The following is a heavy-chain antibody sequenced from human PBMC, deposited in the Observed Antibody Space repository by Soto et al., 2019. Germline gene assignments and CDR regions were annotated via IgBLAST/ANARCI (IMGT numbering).Heavy chain of an antibody. D-gene: IGHD3-10*01. Sequence: QVQLVESGGGVVQPGRSLRVSCAASGFTFSSYGMHWVRQAPGKGLEWVAVISYDGSNKYYADSVKGRFTISRDNYKNALYLQMYSLRTEDPAVYYCAKEAFYYGSGINLGMHSYYYGMDVWGQGTTVTVS. J-gene: IGHJ6*02. CDR2: ISYDGSNK. V-gene: IGHV3-30*18. CDR3: AKEAFYYGSGINLGMHSYYYGMDV. CDR1: GFTFSSYG.